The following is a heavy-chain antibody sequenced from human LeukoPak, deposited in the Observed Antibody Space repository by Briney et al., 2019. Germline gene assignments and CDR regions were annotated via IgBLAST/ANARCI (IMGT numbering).Heavy chain of an antibody. V-gene: IGHV3-23*01. Sequence: GGSLRLSCAASEFTFSSYAMTWVRQAPGKGLEWVSIISTGGDRTYYADSVKGRFTISRDNSKNTLSLQMNSLRAEDTAIYYCAKGPTKGRSNNSFFGVTITTDYWGQGTLVTVSS. CDR1: EFTFSSYA. D-gene: IGHD3-3*01. CDR3: AKGPTKGRSNNSFFGVTITTDY. J-gene: IGHJ4*02. CDR2: ISTGGDRT.